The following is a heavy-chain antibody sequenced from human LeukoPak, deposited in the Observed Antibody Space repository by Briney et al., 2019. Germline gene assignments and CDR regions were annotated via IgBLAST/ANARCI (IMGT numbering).Heavy chain of an antibody. CDR1: GFTFDDYA. J-gene: IGHJ3*02. D-gene: IGHD3-22*01. V-gene: IGHV3-9*01. CDR2: ISWNSGSI. Sequence: GGSLRLSCAASGFTFDDYAVHWVRQAPGKGLEWVSGISWNSGSIGYADSVKGRFTISRDNAKNSLYLQMNSLRAEDTALYYCAKDKGVIGDHAFDIWGQGTMVTVSS. CDR3: AKDKGVIGDHAFDI.